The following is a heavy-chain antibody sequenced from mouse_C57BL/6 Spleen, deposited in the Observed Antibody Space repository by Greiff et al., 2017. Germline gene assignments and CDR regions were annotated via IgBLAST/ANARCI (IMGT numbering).Heavy chain of an antibody. CDR2: IHPNSGST. J-gene: IGHJ1*03. Sequence: QVQLQQPGAELVKPGASVKLSCKASGYTFTSYWMHWVKQRPGQGLEWIGMIHPNSGSTNYNEKFKSKATLTVDKSSSTAYMQLSSLTSEDSAVYDGARWTTVVARDWYFDVWGTGTTVAVSS. D-gene: IGHD1-1*01. CDR1: GYTFTSYW. V-gene: IGHV1-64*01. CDR3: ARWTTVVARDWYFDV.